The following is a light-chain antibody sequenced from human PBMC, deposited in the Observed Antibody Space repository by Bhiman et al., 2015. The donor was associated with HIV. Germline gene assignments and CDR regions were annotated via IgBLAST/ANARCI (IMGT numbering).Light chain of an antibody. CDR3: ATWDSSLSAEV. J-gene: IGLJ2*01. CDR2: DVS. Sequence: QSALTQPASVSGSPGQSITISCTGTGSDVGGYNHVSWYQQHPGKAPKLLIYDVSKRPSGIPDRFSASKSGTSATLGITGLQTGDEADYYCATWDSSLSAEVFGGGTKLTVL. CDR1: GSDVGGYNH. V-gene: IGLV2-14*03.